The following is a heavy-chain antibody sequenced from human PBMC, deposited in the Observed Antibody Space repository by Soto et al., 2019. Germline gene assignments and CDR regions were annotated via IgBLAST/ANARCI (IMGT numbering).Heavy chain of an antibody. CDR1: GFTFKNYD. D-gene: IGHD3-10*01. CDR2: ISGSGGVT. V-gene: IGHV3-23*01. Sequence: EVELLESGGGLVQPGGSLRLSCVASGFTFKNYDMTWIRQAPGKGMEGVSGISGSGGVTYYADSVKGRFTISRYNSKNTLYLQMSSLRAEDTAIYDCAKNRQFRSYYESAGHYDNWGQGTLVTVSS. J-gene: IGHJ4*02. CDR3: AKNRQFRSYYESAGHYDN.